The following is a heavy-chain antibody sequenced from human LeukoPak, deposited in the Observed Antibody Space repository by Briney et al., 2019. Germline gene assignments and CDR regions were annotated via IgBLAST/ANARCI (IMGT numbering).Heavy chain of an antibody. CDR3: AKGDRVKVVVPGAETY. CDR1: GFTFSDYY. D-gene: IGHD2-2*01. V-gene: IGHV3-11*05. CDR2: ISSSSSYI. J-gene: IGHJ4*02. Sequence: GGSLRLSCAASGFTFSDYYMSWIRQAPGKGLEWVSYISSSSSYIYYADSVKGRFTISRDNAKNSLYLQMNSLRAEDTAVYYCAKGDRVKVVVPGAETYWGQGTLVTVSS.